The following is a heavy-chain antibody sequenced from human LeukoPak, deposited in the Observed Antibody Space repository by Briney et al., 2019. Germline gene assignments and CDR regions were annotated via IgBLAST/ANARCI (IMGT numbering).Heavy chain of an antibody. Sequence: PGGSLRLSCASSGFTFSLYSMNWVRQAPGKGLVWVSRIKSDGSRTDYADSVKGRFTISRDNAKNTLYLQMNSLRAEDTAVYYCARELPFDYWGQGTLVTVSS. J-gene: IGHJ4*02. CDR3: ARELPFDY. V-gene: IGHV3-74*01. CDR1: GFTFSLYS. CDR2: IKSDGSRT. D-gene: IGHD2-21*02.